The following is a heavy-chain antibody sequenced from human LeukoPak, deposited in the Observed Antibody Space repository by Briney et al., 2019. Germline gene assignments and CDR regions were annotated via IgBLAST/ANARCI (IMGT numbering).Heavy chain of an antibody. CDR3: ARLNKWELLGAFDI. J-gene: IGHJ3*02. CDR1: GGSISSYY. V-gene: IGHV4-59*08. D-gene: IGHD1-26*01. CDR2: IYYSGST. Sequence: SETLSLTCTVSGGSISSYYWSWIRQPPGKGLERIGYIYYSGSTNHNPSLKSRVTISIDTSKNQFSLKLSSVTAADTAVYYCARLNKWELLGAFDIWGQGTMVTVSS.